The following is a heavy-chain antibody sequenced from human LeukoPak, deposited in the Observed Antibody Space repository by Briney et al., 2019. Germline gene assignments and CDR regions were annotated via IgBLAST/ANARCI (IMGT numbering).Heavy chain of an antibody. CDR1: GFSFSTYN. CDR3: AKDVAVTTRDRFDS. D-gene: IGHD2-21*02. J-gene: IGHJ4*02. V-gene: IGHV3-21*04. Sequence: NPGGSLRLSCEASGFSFSTYNMNWVRQAPGKGLEWVSSITSDSRYRYYADSVKGRFTISRDNAKNSLYLQMNSLRAEDTAVYYCAKDVAVTTRDRFDSWGQGTLVTVSS. CDR2: ITSDSRYR.